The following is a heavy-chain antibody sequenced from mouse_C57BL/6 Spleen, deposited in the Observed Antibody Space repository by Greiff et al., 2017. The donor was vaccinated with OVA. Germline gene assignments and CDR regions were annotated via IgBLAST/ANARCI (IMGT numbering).Heavy chain of an antibody. CDR2: FYPGSGSI. Sequence: QVQLKESGAELVKPGASVKLSCKASGYTFTEYTIHWVKQRSGQGLEWIWWFYPGSGSIKYNEKFKDKATLTADKSSSTVYMELSRLTSEDSAVYFCARHEDSPSYYYGSSYGFAYWGQGTLVTVSA. V-gene: IGHV1-62-2*01. CDR3: ARHEDSPSYYYGSSYGFAY. J-gene: IGHJ3*01. D-gene: IGHD1-1*01. CDR1: GYTFTEYT.